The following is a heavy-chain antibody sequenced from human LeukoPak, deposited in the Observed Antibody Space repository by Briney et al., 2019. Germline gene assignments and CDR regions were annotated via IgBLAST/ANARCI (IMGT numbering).Heavy chain of an antibody. Sequence: PGGSLRLSCAASGFTVSTNYLSWVRQAPGKGLEWVSVIYAGGAAYYADYVEGRFTISRDTSNNTLILQMHSLGVEDTAVYYCARITSYHFDSWGQGTLVTVSS. CDR3: ARITSYHFDS. CDR2: IYAGGAA. D-gene: IGHD2-2*01. V-gene: IGHV3-53*01. J-gene: IGHJ4*02. CDR1: GFTVSTNY.